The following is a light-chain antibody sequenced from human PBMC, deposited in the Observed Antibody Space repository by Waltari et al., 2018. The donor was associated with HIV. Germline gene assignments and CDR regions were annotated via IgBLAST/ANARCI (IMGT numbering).Light chain of an antibody. CDR1: NSDVGAYNY. Sequence: QSALTQPRSVSGSPGQSVTISCTGTNSDVGAYNYVGWYQQYPGKAPKLQIYDVYKRPSGVPDRFSGSKSGNTASLTISGLQAEDEADYHCCSFTQSHTAVFGGGTKLTVL. J-gene: IGLJ2*01. CDR3: CSFTQSHTAV. CDR2: DVY. V-gene: IGLV2-11*01.